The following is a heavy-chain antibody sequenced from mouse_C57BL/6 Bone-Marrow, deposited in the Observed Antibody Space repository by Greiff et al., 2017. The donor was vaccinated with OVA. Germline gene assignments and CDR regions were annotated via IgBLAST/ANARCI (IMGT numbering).Heavy chain of an antibody. J-gene: IGHJ1*03. V-gene: IGHV1-64*01. Sequence: VKLQQPGAELVKPGASVKLSCKASGYTFTSYWMHWVKQRPGQGLEWIGMIHPNSGSTNYNEKFKSKATLTVDKSSSTAYMQLSSLTSEDSAVYYCASGELQWYFDVWGTGTTVTVSS. CDR2: IHPNSGST. CDR1: GYTFTSYW. D-gene: IGHD1-1*01. CDR3: ASGELQWYFDV.